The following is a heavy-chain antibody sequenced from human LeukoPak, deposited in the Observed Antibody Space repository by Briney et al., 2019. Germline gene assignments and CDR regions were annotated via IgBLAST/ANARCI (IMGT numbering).Heavy chain of an antibody. CDR1: GYIFTSYG. Sequence: ASVKVSCKPSGYIFTSYGISRLRQAPGQGLEWMGWISAYNGNTNYAQKLQGRVTMTTDTSTSPAYMELRSLRSDDTAVYYCARDKYYYDSSGYYFDNWFDPWGQGTLVTVSS. D-gene: IGHD3-22*01. J-gene: IGHJ5*02. CDR3: ARDKYYYDSSGYYFDNWFDP. CDR2: ISAYNGNT. V-gene: IGHV1-18*04.